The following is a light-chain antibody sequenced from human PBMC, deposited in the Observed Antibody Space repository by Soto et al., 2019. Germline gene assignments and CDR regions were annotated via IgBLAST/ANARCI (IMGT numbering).Light chain of an antibody. CDR1: SRDVGGYNY. CDR3: SSYTSSSTHNYV. V-gene: IGLV2-14*01. Sequence: QSAVTQPASVSGSPGQSITSSCTGTSRDVGGYNYVSWYQLHPGKAPKLMIYEVSNWPSGVSNRFSGSKSGNTASLTISGLQAEDEADYYCSSYTSSSTHNYVFGTGTKVTVL. CDR2: EVS. J-gene: IGLJ1*01.